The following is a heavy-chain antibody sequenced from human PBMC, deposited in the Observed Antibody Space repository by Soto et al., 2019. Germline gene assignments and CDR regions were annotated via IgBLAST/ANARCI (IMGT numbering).Heavy chain of an antibody. J-gene: IGHJ6*02. CDR2: ISYDGSNK. CDR3: ARAGTIDGYYYYGMDV. D-gene: IGHD3-10*01. V-gene: IGHV3-30*04. Sequence: GGSLRLSCAASGFTFSSYAMHLVRQAPGKRVGLVTVISYDGSNKYYADSVKGRFTISRDNSKNTLYLQMNSLRAEDTAVYYCARAGTIDGYYYYGMDVWGQGTTVTVSS. CDR1: GFTFSSYA.